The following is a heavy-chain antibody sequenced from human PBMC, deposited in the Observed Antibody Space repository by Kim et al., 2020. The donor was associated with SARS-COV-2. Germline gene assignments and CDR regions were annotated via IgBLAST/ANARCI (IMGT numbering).Heavy chain of an antibody. J-gene: IGHJ4*02. V-gene: IGHV3-64*01. CDR2: ISNNGDST. CDR1: GFTFITYG. D-gene: IGHD4-4*01. CDR3: ARGLSDRGTVTTPPGVL. Sequence: GGSLRLSCAASGFTFITYGMHWVRQAPGKGLEYVSGISNNGDSTYYANSVKGRFTISRDNSKNTLDLQMGSLRAEDMAVYYCARGLSDRGTVTTPPGVLWGQGTLVTVSS.